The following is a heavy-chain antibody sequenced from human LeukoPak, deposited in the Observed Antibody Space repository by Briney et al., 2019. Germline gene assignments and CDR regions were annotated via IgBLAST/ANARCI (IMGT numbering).Heavy chain of an antibody. CDR1: GGSISSYY. CDR3: ARESVLLWFGELLRWFDP. J-gene: IGHJ5*02. V-gene: IGHV4-59*01. D-gene: IGHD3-10*01. Sequence: SETLSLTCTDSGGSISSYYWSWIRQPPGKGLEWIGYIYYSGSTNYNPSLKSRVTISVDTSKNQFSLKLSSVTAADTAVYYCARESVLLWFGELLRWFDPWGQGTLVTVSS. CDR2: IYYSGST.